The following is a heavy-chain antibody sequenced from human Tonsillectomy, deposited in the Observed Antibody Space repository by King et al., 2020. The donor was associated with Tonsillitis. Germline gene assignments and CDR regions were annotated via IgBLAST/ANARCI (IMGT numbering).Heavy chain of an antibody. J-gene: IGHJ4*02. CDR3: ASTVTRGSRFDY. Sequence: VQLVESGPGLVKPSETLSLTCTVSGYSISSDYYWGWIRQPPGKGLGWIGSIYHSGRTYYNPSLKSRVTISVDTSKNQFSLKLSSVTAADTAVYYCASTVTRGSRFDYWGQGTLVTVSS. V-gene: IGHV4-38-2*02. D-gene: IGHD4-17*01. CDR2: IYHSGRT. CDR1: GYSISSDYY.